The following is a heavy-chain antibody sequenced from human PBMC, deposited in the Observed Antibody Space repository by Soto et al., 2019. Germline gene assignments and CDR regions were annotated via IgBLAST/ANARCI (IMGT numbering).Heavy chain of an antibody. CDR1: GDSISRGGYS. Sequence: SETLSLTCAVSGDSISRGGYSWTWIRQPPGKALEWIGNIYDSGSTSYNPSLKSRVTISVDTSKNQFSLRLTSVTAADTAVYFCARGSSSYYDYGMDVWGQGTTVTVSS. CDR3: ARGSSSYYDYGMDV. D-gene: IGHD6-6*01. V-gene: IGHV4-30-2*01. J-gene: IGHJ6*02. CDR2: IYDSGST.